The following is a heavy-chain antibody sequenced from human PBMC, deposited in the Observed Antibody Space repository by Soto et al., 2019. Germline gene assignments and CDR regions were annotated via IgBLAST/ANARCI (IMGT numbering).Heavy chain of an antibody. CDR2: ISAYDGDT. CDR3: ARSSGTSYIWFDP. D-gene: IGHD1-26*01. Sequence: QVQLVQSGAEEKKPGASVKVSCKASGYTFNSYGISWLRQAPGQGLEWMGWISAYDGDTKYAQKFQGRVTMTTDTSTSTANMEVRSLRSDDTAVYYCARSSGTSYIWFDPWGQGTLVTVSS. J-gene: IGHJ5*02. V-gene: IGHV1-18*01. CDR1: GYTFNSYG.